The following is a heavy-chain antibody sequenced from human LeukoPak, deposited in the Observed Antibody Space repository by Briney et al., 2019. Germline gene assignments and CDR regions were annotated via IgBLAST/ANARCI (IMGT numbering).Heavy chain of an antibody. CDR3: ARDYGSGTFDP. CDR1: GLTVSNNY. V-gene: IGHV3-66*01. CDR2: IYPGGRT. D-gene: IGHD3-10*01. Sequence: GGSLRLSCAASGLTVSNNYMGWVRQAPGKGLEWVSVIYPGGRTYYADSVKGRFTISRDNSKNTLYLQMNSLRAEDTAVYYCARDYGSGTFDPWGQGTLVTVSS. J-gene: IGHJ5*02.